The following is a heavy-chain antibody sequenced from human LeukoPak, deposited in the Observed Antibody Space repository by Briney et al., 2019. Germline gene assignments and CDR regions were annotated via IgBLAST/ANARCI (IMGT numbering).Heavy chain of an antibody. J-gene: IGHJ1*01. D-gene: IGHD4-17*01. Sequence: GGSLRLSCAASGFTFSSYAMSWVRQAPGKGLEWVSVISASGGSTYYAASVKGRFTISRDNSKNTLYLQMNSLRAEDTAVYYCAKKAEGYGDSVTQHWGQGTLVTVSS. V-gene: IGHV3-23*01. CDR2: ISASGGST. CDR3: AKKAEGYGDSVTQH. CDR1: GFTFSSYA.